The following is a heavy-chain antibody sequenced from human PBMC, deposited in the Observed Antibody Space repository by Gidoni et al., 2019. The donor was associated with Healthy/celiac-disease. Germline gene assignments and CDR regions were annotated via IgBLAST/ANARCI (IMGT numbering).Heavy chain of an antibody. CDR3: ARDRVVPAAPPIYYYYYGMDV. V-gene: IGHV1-69*01. J-gene: IGHJ6*02. CDR2: IIPIFGTA. Sequence: QVQLVQSGAEVKKHGYSVKVSCKASGGTFSSYAISWVRQAPGQGLEWMGGIIPIFGTANYAQKFQGRVTITADESTSTAYMELSSLRSEDTAVYYCARDRVVPAAPPIYYYYYGMDVWGQGTTVTVSS. CDR1: GGTFSSYA. D-gene: IGHD2-2*01.